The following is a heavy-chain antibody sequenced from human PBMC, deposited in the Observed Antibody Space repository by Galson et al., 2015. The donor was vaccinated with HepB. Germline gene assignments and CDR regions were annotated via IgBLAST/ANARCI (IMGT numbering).Heavy chain of an antibody. Sequence: SLRLSCAASGFTFSSCGMHWVRQAPGEGLEWVAVISYDGSNEYYVESVKGRLTISRDNSKNTLYLQMDSLRAEDTALYYCAKSGKPYGDYYADSWGQGTLVTVSS. CDR3: AKSGKPYGDYYADS. J-gene: IGHJ4*02. CDR1: GFTFSSCG. D-gene: IGHD4-17*01. CDR2: ISYDGSNE. V-gene: IGHV3-30*18.